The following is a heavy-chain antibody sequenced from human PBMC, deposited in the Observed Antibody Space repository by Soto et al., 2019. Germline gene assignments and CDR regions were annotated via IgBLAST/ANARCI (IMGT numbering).Heavy chain of an antibody. D-gene: IGHD3-22*01. J-gene: IGHJ1*01. CDR3: ARHPPPGYYYDSSGYYGYFQH. CDR2: ISGTGGGT. Sequence: GSLRLSCAASVFTFWTYAMSWVRQAPGKGLEWVSVISGTGGGTSYADSVKGRFTISRDNSKNTLYLQMNSLGVEDTAVYYCARHPPPGYYYDSSGYYGYFQHWGQGTPVTVSS. CDR1: VFTFWTYA. V-gene: IGHV3-23*01.